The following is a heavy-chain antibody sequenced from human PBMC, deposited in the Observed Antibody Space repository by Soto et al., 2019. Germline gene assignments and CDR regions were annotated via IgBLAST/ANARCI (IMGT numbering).Heavy chain of an antibody. Sequence: QVQLQESGPGLVKPSQTLSLTCTVSGGSISSGGYYWSWIRQHPGKGLEWIGYSYYSGSTYYNPSLKSRVTISVDTSKNQFSLKLSSVTAADTAVYYCARDSAAQGWFDPWGQGTLVTVSS. V-gene: IGHV4-31*03. J-gene: IGHJ5*02. CDR2: SYYSGST. CDR3: ARDSAAQGWFDP. D-gene: IGHD6-25*01. CDR1: GGSISSGGYY.